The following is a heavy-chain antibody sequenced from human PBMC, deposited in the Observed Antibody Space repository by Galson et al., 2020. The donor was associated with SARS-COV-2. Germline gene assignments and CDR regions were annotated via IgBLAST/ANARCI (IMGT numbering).Heavy chain of an antibody. Sequence: ASETLSLTCTVSLGSITTYYWSWILQPPGKGLELIASISYSGNTNYNPSLKSRVTISLDTSKNQFSLKLTSVTAADTAVYYCARRGHYYDTVGYYYFDYWGQGTLVTVSS. CDR3: ARRGHYYDTVGYYYFDY. CDR1: LGSITTYY. CDR2: ISYSGNT. J-gene: IGHJ4*02. D-gene: IGHD3-22*01. V-gene: IGHV4-59*01.